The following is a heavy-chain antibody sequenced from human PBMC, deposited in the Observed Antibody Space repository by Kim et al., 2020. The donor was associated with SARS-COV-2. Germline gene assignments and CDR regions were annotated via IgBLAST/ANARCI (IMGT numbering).Heavy chain of an antibody. CDR1: GYTFTGNN. CDR2: INPNSGRT. D-gene: IGHD3-3*01. V-gene: IGHV1-2*02. J-gene: IGHJ5*02. Sequence: ASVKVSCKASGYTFTGNNIHWVRQAPGEGLDWMGWINPNSGRTTYSQKFQGRVTLTRDTSITTAYMELSSLGSDDAAVYFCAREQTTTFGAVRWLDPWGQGTLVNVSS. CDR3: AREQTTTFGAVRWLDP.